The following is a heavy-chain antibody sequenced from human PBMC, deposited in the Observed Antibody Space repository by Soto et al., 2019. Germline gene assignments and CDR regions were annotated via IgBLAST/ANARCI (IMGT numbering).Heavy chain of an antibody. V-gene: IGHV1-24*01. J-gene: IGHJ3*02. CDR1: GYTLTELS. D-gene: IGHD2-2*01. CDR2: FDPEDGET. CDR3: ALRDCSSTSCYVGEDAFDI. Sequence: ASVKVSCKVSGYTLTELSMHWVRQAPGKGLEWMGGFDPEDGETIYAQKFQGRVTMTRDTSTSTVYMELSSLRSEDTAVYYCALRDCSSTSCYVGEDAFDIWGQGTMVTVS.